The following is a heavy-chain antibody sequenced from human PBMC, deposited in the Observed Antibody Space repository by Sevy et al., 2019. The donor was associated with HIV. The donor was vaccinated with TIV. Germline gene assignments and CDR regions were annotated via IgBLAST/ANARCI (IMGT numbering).Heavy chain of an antibody. J-gene: IGHJ6*02. CDR3: TRAGDIVVVPAAIHLFGSPDYYYYGMDV. D-gene: IGHD2-2*01. V-gene: IGHV3-7*01. Sequence: GGSLRLSCAASGFTISRYWMSWVRQAPGKGLEWVANIKQDGSEKYYVDSVKGRLPIARNNAKNSLYLQMNSLGAEDTAVYYCTRAGDIVVVPAAIHLFGSPDYYYYGMDVWGQGTTVTVSS. CDR1: GFTISRYW. CDR2: IKQDGSEK.